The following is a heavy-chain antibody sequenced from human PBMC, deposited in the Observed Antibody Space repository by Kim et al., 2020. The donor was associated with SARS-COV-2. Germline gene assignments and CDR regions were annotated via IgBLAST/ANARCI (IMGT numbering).Heavy chain of an antibody. D-gene: IGHD1-26*01. Sequence: ADSVKGRFTISRDSAKNTLYLQMNILRAEDTAVYFCAREYTTSSTRAFDIWGQGTVVTVSS. CDR3: AREYTTSSTRAFDI. V-gene: IGHV3-74*01. J-gene: IGHJ3*02.